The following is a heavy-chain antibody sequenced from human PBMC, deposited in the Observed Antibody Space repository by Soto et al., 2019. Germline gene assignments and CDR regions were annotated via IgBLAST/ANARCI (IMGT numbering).Heavy chain of an antibody. CDR2: ISSNGGST. CDR1: GFTFSSYA. Sequence: VQLVESGEGLVQPGGSLRLSCAASGFTFSSYAMHWVRQAPGKGLEYVSAISSNGGSTYYADSVKGRFTISRDNSKNTLYLQMGSLRAEDMAVYYCARGGYDFWSGYYRPEGYFDLWGRGTLVTVSS. D-gene: IGHD3-3*01. J-gene: IGHJ2*01. CDR3: ARGGYDFWSGYYRPEGYFDL. V-gene: IGHV3-64*02.